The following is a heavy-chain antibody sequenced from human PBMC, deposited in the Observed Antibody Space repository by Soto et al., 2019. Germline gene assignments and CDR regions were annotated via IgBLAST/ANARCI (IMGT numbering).Heavy chain of an antibody. CDR3: AREGNSGYPDY. CDR1: GGSFSGYY. CDR2: INHSGST. V-gene: IGHV4-34*01. D-gene: IGHD3-22*01. Sequence: QVQLQQWGAGLLKPSETLSLTCAVYGGSFSGYYWSWIRQPPGKGLGWIGEINHSGSTNYNPSLKSRVPISVDTSKNQYSLKLSSVTAADTAVYYCAREGNSGYPDYWGQGTLVTVSS. J-gene: IGHJ4*02.